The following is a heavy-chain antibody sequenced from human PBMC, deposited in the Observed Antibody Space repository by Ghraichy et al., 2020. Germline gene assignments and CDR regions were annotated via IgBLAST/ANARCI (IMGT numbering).Heavy chain of an antibody. J-gene: IGHJ4*02. CDR2: IRTKANSYAT. V-gene: IGHV3-73*01. CDR3: TSTTHDGDY. Sequence: GGSLRLSCAASGFTFSGSAMHWVRQASGKGLEWVGRIRTKANSYATAYAASVKGRFTISRDDSKNTAYLQMNSLKTEDTAVYYCTSTTHDGDYWGQGTLVTVSS. CDR1: GFTFSGSA. D-gene: IGHD1-1*01.